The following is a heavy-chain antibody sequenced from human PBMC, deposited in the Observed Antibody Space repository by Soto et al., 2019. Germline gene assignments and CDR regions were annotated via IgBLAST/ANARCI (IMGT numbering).Heavy chain of an antibody. J-gene: IGHJ4*02. CDR2: IYPGDSDT. CDR3: AVRMVTVTFDPNYFDS. D-gene: IGHD2-21*02. Sequence: GESLKTSCKGSGYRFTNYWIGWVRQMPGKGLEWMGIIYPGDSDTRYSPSFQGQVTISADKSINTAYLQWSSLKASDTAMCYCAVRMVTVTFDPNYFDSWGQGTQVTVSS. V-gene: IGHV5-51*01. CDR1: GYRFTNYW.